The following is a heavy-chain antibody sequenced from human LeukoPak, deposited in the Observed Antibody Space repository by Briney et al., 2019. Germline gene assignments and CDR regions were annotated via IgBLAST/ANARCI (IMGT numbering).Heavy chain of an antibody. CDR2: INHSGST. J-gene: IGHJ4*02. V-gene: IGHV4-34*01. CDR1: GWSFNGYY. D-gene: IGHD3-10*01. Sequence: SETLSLNCAVYGWSFNGYYWSLIRPPPGQGLDWIGEINHSGSTNYNPSLKSRVTISVDTSKNQFSLQLSSVTAADTAVYYCERLMVRGVKGYDYWGQGTLVTVSS. CDR3: ERLMVRGVKGYDY.